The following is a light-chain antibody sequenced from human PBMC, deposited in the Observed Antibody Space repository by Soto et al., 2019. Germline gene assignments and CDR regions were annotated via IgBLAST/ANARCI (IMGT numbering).Light chain of an antibody. J-gene: IGKJ4*01. V-gene: IGKV3-15*01. Sequence: EIVMTQSPATLSVSPGERATLSCRASQSVSSNLAWYHQKPGQAPRLLIYGASTRATGIPARFSGSGSGTESTLTISSLQSEDFAGYYCQQYNNWPLALTFGGGTKVAI. CDR1: QSVSSN. CDR3: QQYNNWPLALT. CDR2: GAS.